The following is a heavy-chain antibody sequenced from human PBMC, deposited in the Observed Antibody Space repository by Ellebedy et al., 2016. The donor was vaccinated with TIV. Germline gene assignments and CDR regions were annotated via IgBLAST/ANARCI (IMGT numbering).Heavy chain of an antibody. V-gene: IGHV4-31*03. CDR1: GGSISSGGYY. Sequence: SETLSLXXTVSGGSISSGGYYWSWIRQHPGKGLEWIGYIYYSGSTYYNPSLKSRVTISVDTSKNQFSLKLSSVTAADTAVYYCARDGPYSSGWYGYWGQGTLVTVSS. J-gene: IGHJ4*02. CDR3: ARDGPYSSGWYGY. D-gene: IGHD6-19*01. CDR2: IYYSGST.